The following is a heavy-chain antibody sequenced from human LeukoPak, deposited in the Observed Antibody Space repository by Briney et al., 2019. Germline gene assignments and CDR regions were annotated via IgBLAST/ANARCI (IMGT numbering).Heavy chain of an antibody. V-gene: IGHV4-34*01. J-gene: IGHJ4*02. Sequence: SETLSLTCTVSGGSISSYYWSWIRQPPGKGLEWIGEINHSGSTNYNPSLKSRVTISVDTSKNQFSLKLSSVTAADTAVYYCARADDYVWGSYRSDYWGQGTLVTVSS. D-gene: IGHD3-16*02. CDR2: INHSGST. CDR1: GGSISSYY. CDR3: ARADDYVWGSYRSDY.